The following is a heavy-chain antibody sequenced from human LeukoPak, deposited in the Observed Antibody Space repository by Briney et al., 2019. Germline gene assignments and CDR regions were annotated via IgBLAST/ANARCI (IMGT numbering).Heavy chain of an antibody. J-gene: IGHJ4*02. Sequence: SETLSLTCAVYGGSFSGYYWSWIRQPPGKGLEWIGEINHSGSTNYNPSLKSRVTISVDTSKNQFSLKLSSVTAADTAVYYCARTDYDILTGYSPLFDYWGQGTLVTVSS. CDR3: ARTDYDILTGYSPLFDY. V-gene: IGHV4-34*01. CDR1: GGSFSGYY. D-gene: IGHD3-9*01. CDR2: INHSGST.